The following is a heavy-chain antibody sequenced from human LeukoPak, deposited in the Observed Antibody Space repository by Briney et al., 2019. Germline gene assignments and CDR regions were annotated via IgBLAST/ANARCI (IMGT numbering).Heavy chain of an antibody. CDR2: ISYDGSNK. J-gene: IGHJ4*02. V-gene: IGHV3-30*18. CDR1: GFPFSSFG. D-gene: IGHD6-19*01. Sequence: GGSLRLSCAASGFPFSSFGMHWARQAPGKGLEWVAVISYDGSNKYYADSVKGRFTISRDNSKNTLYLQMNSLRAEDTAVYYCAKDELSTGWYGNLDYWGQGTLVTVSS. CDR3: AKDELSTGWYGNLDY.